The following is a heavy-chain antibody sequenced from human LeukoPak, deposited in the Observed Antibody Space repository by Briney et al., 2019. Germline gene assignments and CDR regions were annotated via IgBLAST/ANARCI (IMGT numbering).Heavy chain of an antibody. Sequence: PSETLSLTCTVSGGSISSYYWSWIRQPPGKGLEWIGYIYYSGSTNYNPSLKSRVTISVDTSKNQFSLKLSSVAAADTAVYYCARAGVAMGYYYYYMDVWGKGTTVTVSS. CDR3: ARAGVAMGYYYYYMDV. CDR2: IYYSGST. CDR1: GGSISSYY. V-gene: IGHV4-59*01. D-gene: IGHD3-3*01. J-gene: IGHJ6*03.